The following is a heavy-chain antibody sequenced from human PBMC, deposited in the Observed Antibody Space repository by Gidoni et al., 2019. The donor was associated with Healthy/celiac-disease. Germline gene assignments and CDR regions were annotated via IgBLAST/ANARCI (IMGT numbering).Heavy chain of an antibody. CDR2: ISASNGNT. V-gene: IGHV1-18*01. CDR1: GYHFTSYG. CDR3: ARELGSSWYGGEIFDY. J-gene: IGHJ4*02. Sequence: QVQLVQSGAAVKTPGASVKVSCRAYGYHFTSYGISCVRQAPGQGLEWMGWISASNGNTNDAQKLQGRVTRTTDTSTSTAYMELRSLRADDTAVYYCARELGSSWYGGEIFDYWGQGTLVTVSS. D-gene: IGHD6-13*01.